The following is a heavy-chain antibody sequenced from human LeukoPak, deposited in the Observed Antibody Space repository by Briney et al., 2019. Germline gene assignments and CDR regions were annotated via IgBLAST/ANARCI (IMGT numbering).Heavy chain of an antibody. CDR2: INGGGTSA. J-gene: IGHJ4*02. D-gene: IGHD1-14*01. CDR1: GFTFSTYS. Sequence: GGSLRLSCAASGFTFSTYSMNWVRQAPGKGLDWASSINGGGTSAYYADSVKGRFTISRDNSKNTLYLQMNSLRAEDTAVYYCAKPARTDYVDYWGQGTLVTVSS. CDR3: AKPARTDYVDY. V-gene: IGHV3-23*01.